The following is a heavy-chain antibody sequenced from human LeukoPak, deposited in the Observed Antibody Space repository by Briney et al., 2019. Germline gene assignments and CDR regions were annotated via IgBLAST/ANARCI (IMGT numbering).Heavy chain of an antibody. CDR2: ASYDGSNA. J-gene: IGHJ4*02. CDR3: STGADFSGYWGEGY. CDR1: GFTFRSYG. V-gene: IGHV3-30*03. Sequence: GGSLRLSCAASGFTFRSYGMHWVRQAPGKGLEWVAVASYDGSNAFYANSVRGRFTISRDNSKNILYLEMNSLRVEDMAVYYCSTGADFSGYWGEGYWGQGALVIVSS. D-gene: IGHD3-22*01.